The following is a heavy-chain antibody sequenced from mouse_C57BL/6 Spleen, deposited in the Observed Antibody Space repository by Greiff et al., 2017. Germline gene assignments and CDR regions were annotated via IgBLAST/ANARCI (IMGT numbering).Heavy chain of an antibody. CDR2: INYDGSST. CDR3: AREVYDGYGYWYFDV. Sequence: EVKVEESEGGLVQPGSSMKLSCTASGFTFSDYYMAWVRQVPEKGLEWVANINYDGSSTYYLDSLKSRFIISRDNAKNILYLQMSSLKSEDTATYYCAREVYDGYGYWYFDVWGTGTTVTVSS. V-gene: IGHV5-16*01. CDR1: GFTFSDYY. J-gene: IGHJ1*03. D-gene: IGHD2-3*01.